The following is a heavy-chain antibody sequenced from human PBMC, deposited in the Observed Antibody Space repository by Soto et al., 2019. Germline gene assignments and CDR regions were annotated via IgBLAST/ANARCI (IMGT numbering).Heavy chain of an antibody. Sequence: SETLSLTCAVYGGSFSGYYWSWIRQPPGKGLEWIGEINHSGSTNYNPSLKSRVTISVDTSKDQFSLKLSSVTAADTAVYYCASSRRTVTRGKYGMDVWGQGTTVTVS. CDR2: INHSGST. J-gene: IGHJ6*02. D-gene: IGHD4-4*01. CDR3: ASSRRTVTRGKYGMDV. CDR1: GGSFSGYY. V-gene: IGHV4-34*01.